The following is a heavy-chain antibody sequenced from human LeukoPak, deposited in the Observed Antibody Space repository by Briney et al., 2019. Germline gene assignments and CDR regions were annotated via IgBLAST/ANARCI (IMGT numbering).Heavy chain of an antibody. CDR3: ARTGTSAHHIVVVTAEYYFDY. J-gene: IGHJ4*02. CDR1: GYTFTSYG. CDR2: ISAYNGNT. D-gene: IGHD2-21*02. Sequence: VASVKVSCTASGYTFTSYGISWVRQAPGQGLEWMGWISAYNGNTNYAQKLQGRVTMTTDTSTSTAYMELRSLRSDDTAVYYCARTGTSAHHIVVVTAEYYFDYWGQGTLVTVSS. V-gene: IGHV1-18*01.